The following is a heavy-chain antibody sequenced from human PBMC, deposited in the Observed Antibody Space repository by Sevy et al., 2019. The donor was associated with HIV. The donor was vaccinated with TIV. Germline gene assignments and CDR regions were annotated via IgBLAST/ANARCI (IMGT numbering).Heavy chain of an antibody. V-gene: IGHV3-11*06. CDR2: ISSRSTYT. CDR1: GFAFSDYY. J-gene: IGHJ4*02. CDR3: ARTRYTSAIYYFDY. D-gene: IGHD6-19*01. Sequence: GGSLRLSCAASGFAFSDYYTSWIRQAPGKGLEWLSYISSRSTYTNYADSVKGRFTISRDNAKNSMFLQMNSLRAEETAVYYCARTRYTSAIYYFDYWGQGTLVTVSS.